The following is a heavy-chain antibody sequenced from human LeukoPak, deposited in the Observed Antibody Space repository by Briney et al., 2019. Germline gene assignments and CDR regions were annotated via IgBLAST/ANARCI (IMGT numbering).Heavy chain of an antibody. CDR1: GFTFSSYA. CDR2: IYSGGST. V-gene: IGHV3-53*01. D-gene: IGHD3-16*01. Sequence: GGSLRLSCAASGFTFSSYALNWVRQAPGKGLEWVSVIYSGGSTYYADSVKGRFTISRDNSKCTLNLQMNSLRVEDTAVYYCARVGLGAVDYWGQGTLVTVSS. J-gene: IGHJ4*01. CDR3: ARVGLGAVDY.